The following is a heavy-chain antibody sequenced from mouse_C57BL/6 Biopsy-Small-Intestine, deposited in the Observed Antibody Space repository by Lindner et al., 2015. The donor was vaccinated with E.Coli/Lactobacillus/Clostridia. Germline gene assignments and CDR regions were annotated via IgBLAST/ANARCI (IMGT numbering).Heavy chain of an antibody. CDR1: PYTLSGYY. CDR3: AKSLPMDPTGFDP. D-gene: IGHD1-3*01. V-gene: IGHV1-66*01. Sequence: SVKVSCKTSPYTLSGYYLHWMRQAPGQPLKWMGRINPSSGAANYGKKFQGRLTLTRDTSLGTGYMEISDLTSDDTGIYYCAKSLPMDPTGFDPWGQGTLVTVS. J-gene: IGHJ3*01. CDR2: INPSSGAA.